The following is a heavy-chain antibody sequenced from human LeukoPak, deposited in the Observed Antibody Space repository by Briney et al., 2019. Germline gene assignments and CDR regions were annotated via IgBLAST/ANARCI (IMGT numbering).Heavy chain of an antibody. J-gene: IGHJ1*01. D-gene: IGHD2-15*01. CDR1: GFTFSSYA. Sequence: GGSLRLSCAASGFTFSSYAMSWVRQAPGKGLEWVSAISGSGGSTYYADSVKGRYTISRDNSKNTLYLQMNSLRAEDTAVYYCAKGDNIVVLVAAGVGIQHWGQGTLVTVSS. V-gene: IGHV3-23*01. CDR3: AKGDNIVVLVAAGVGIQH. CDR2: ISGSGGST.